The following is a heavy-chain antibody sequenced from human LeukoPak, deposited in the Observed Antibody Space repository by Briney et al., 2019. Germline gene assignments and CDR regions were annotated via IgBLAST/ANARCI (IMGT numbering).Heavy chain of an antibody. CDR1: GYTFSNYG. J-gene: IGHJ4*02. CDR3: ARHSGSGWQALGY. CDR2: TSYNRNT. D-gene: IGHD6-19*01. V-gene: IGHV1-18*04. Sequence: GASVKVSCKASGYTFSNYGISWVRQAPGPGLEWIGWTSYNRNTNYAQKFQDTVTMTTDTSTTTAYMELRSLESDDTAVYYCARHSGSGWQALGYWGQGTPVTVSS.